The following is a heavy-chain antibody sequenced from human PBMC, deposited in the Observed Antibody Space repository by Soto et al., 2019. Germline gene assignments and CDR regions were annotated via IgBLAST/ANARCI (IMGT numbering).Heavy chain of an antibody. CDR3: ARTHWVSGTEY. V-gene: IGHV4-4*07. CDR1: GGSMTGYF. J-gene: IGHJ4*02. Sequence: QVQLQESGPGLVKPSETPSLTCTVSGGSMTGYFWSWIRQPAGKALEWIGHVYNSGNTDYNPSLASRITMAVDTSKRQFSLKVKSVTAADTAVYYCARTHWVSGTEYWGQGILVTVSS. D-gene: IGHD6-19*01. CDR2: VYNSGNT.